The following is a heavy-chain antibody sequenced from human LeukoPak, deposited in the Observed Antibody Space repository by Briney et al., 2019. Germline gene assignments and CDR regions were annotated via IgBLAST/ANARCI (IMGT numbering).Heavy chain of an antibody. CDR2: IDSDGSST. V-gene: IGHV3-74*01. D-gene: IGHD3-10*01. J-gene: IGHJ4*02. CDR3: ARTFYGSGSYPGY. CDR1: GFTFSSYW. Sequence: GGPLRLSCAASGFTFSSYWMHWVRQAPGKGLVWVSRIDSDGSSTSYADSVKGRFTISRDNAKNTLYLQMNSLRAEDTAVYYCARTFYGSGSYPGYWGQGTLVTVSS.